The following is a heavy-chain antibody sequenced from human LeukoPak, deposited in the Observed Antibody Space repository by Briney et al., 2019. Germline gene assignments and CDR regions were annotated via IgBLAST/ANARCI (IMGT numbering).Heavy chain of an antibody. D-gene: IGHD2-2*01. Sequence: SVKVSCKASGGTFSSYAISWVRQAPGQGLEWMGGIIPIFVTANYAQKFQGRVTITADESTSTAYMELSSLRSEDTAVYYCARQDIVVVPAAGDYYYYGMDVWGQGTTVTVSS. CDR1: GGTFSSYA. CDR2: IIPIFVTA. V-gene: IGHV1-69*01. CDR3: ARQDIVVVPAAGDYYYYGMDV. J-gene: IGHJ6*02.